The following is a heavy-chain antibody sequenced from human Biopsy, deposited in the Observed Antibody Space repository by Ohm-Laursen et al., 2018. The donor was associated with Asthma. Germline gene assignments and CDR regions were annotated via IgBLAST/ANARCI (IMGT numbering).Heavy chain of an antibody. CDR1: GFVFSQCD. Sequence: SLRLSCAASGFVFSQCDMHWVRQAPGEGLEWLALITTDDVHKYNGESVRGRFSISRDNSKCTVYLHMAGLTVADTAVYFCARGEDPRPVADHLDIWGQGARVIVSS. CDR2: ITTDDVHK. D-gene: IGHD6-6*01. V-gene: IGHV3-33*08. J-gene: IGHJ4*02. CDR3: ARGEDPRPVADHLDI.